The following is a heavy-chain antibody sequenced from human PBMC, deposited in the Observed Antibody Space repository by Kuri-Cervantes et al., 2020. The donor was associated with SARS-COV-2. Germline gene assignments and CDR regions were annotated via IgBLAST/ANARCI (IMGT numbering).Heavy chain of an antibody. Sequence: ASVKVSCKASGYTFTSYDINWVRQATGQGLEWMGWMNPNSGNTGYAQKFQGRVTMTRNTSISTAYMELSSLRSEDTAVYYCARHVGTIFGVVTAPDAFDIWGQGTMVTVSS. CDR1: GYTFTSYD. D-gene: IGHD3-3*01. CDR2: MNPNSGNT. V-gene: IGHV1-8*02. J-gene: IGHJ3*02. CDR3: ARHVGTIFGVVTAPDAFDI.